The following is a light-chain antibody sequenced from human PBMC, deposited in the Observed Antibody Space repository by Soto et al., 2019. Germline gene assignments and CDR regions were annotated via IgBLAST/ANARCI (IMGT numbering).Light chain of an antibody. CDR3: QQGANYPYT. CDR2: KAS. CDR1: QSISSS. V-gene: IGKV1-5*03. Sequence: DIQMTQSPSTLSASVGERVTITCRASQSISSSLAWYQQKPGKAPNLLIYKASSLQSGVPSRFSGSGYGTEFTLTIRSLQPDDFATYYCQQGANYPYTFGQGTKLEI. J-gene: IGKJ2*01.